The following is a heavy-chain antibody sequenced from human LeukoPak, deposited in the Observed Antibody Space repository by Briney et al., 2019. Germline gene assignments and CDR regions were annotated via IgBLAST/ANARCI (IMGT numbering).Heavy chain of an antibody. CDR3: ARERVGATTSYYYYMDV. V-gene: IGHV4-4*07. Sequence: SETLSLTCTVSGGSISSYYWSWIRQPAGKGLEWIGRIYTSGSTNYNPSLKSRVTMSVDTSKNQFSLKLSSVIAADTAVYYCARERVGATTSYYYYMDVWGKGTTVTVSS. CDR1: GGSISSYY. CDR2: IYTSGST. D-gene: IGHD1-26*01. J-gene: IGHJ6*03.